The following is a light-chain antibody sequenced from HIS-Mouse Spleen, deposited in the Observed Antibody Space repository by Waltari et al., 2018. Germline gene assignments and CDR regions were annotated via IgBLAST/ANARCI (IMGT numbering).Light chain of an antibody. CDR3: QSADSSGTYV. Sequence: SYELTQPPSVSVSPGQTARITCSGHALPKQYAYWYQQKPGQAPVLVIYKDSERPSGIPERFSGSSSGKTVTLTISGVQAEDEADYYCQSADSSGTYVFGGGTKLTVL. CDR2: KDS. J-gene: IGLJ2*01. CDR1: ALPKQY. V-gene: IGLV3-25*03.